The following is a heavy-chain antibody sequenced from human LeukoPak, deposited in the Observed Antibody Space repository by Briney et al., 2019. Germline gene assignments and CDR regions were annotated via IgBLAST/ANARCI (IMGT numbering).Heavy chain of an antibody. V-gene: IGHV3-43*01. J-gene: IGHJ6*03. CDR2: ISWDGGST. CDR3: AKDTSRGYNNYYYMDV. Sequence: GGSLRLSCAASGFTFDDYTMHWVRQAPGKGLEWVSLISWDGGSTYYGDSVKGRFTISRDNSKNSLYLQMNSLRTEDTALYYCAKDTSRGYNNYYYMDVWGKGTTVTVSS. CDR1: GFTFDDYT. D-gene: IGHD5-12*01.